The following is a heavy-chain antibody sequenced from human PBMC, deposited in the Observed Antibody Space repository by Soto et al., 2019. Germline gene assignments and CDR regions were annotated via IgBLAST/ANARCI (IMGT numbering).Heavy chain of an antibody. V-gene: IGHV3-7*01. CDR3: ARVQGGVAVAGVDY. Sequence: GSLRLSCAASGFTFSSYWMSWVRQAPGKGLEWVANIKQDGSEKYYVDSVKGRFTISRDNAKNSLYLQMNSLRAEDTAVYYCARVQGGVAVAGVDYWGQGTLVTVSS. D-gene: IGHD6-19*01. CDR2: IKQDGSEK. J-gene: IGHJ4*02. CDR1: GFTFSSYW.